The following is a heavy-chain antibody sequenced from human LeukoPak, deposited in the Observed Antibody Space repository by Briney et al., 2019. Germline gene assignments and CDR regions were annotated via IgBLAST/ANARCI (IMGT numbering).Heavy chain of an antibody. CDR2: IYTSGST. CDR3: ARGWRLDP. Sequence: PSETLSLTCTVSGGSISSGSYYWSWIRQPAGKGLEWIGRIYTSGSTNYNPSLKSRVTISVDTSKNQFSLKLNSVTAADTAVYYCARGWRLDPWGQGTLVTVSS. V-gene: IGHV4-61*02. D-gene: IGHD2-21*02. CDR1: GGSISSGSYY. J-gene: IGHJ5*02.